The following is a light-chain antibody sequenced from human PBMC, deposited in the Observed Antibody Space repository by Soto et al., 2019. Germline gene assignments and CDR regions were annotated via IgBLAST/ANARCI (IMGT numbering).Light chain of an antibody. CDR1: SSNIGAGYD. CDR3: QSHDSSLRGYVV. J-gene: IGLJ2*01. Sequence: QSVLTQPPSVSGAPGQRVTISCTGSSSNIGAGYDVHWYQQFPGTAPKLLIYGNNNRPSGVPDRFSGSKSGTSASLAITGLQAEDEADYYCQSHDSSLRGYVVFGGGTKLTVL. V-gene: IGLV1-40*01. CDR2: GNN.